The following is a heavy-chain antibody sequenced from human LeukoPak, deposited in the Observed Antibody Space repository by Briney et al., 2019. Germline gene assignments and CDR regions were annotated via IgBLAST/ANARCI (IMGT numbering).Heavy chain of an antibody. CDR1: GYSFTSYW. CDR3: AASIAVAGRAFDY. CDR2: IYPGDSDT. J-gene: IGHJ4*02. V-gene: IGHV5-51*01. D-gene: IGHD6-19*01. Sequence: GESLKISCKGSGYSFTSYWIGWVRQMPGKGLEWMGSIYPGDSDTRYSPSFQGQVTISADKSISTAYLQWSSLKASDTAMYYCAASIAVAGRAFDYWGQGTLVTVSS.